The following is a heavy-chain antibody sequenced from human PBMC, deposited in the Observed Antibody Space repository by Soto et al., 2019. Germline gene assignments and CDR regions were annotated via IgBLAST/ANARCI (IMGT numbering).Heavy chain of an antibody. CDR3: ARDVLLPNYPEPYNWFDP. CDR2: IYYSGST. V-gene: IGHV4-31*03. J-gene: IGHJ5*02. Sequence: SETMSLTCPVSGGSISSGCYYWSWIRKHPGKGLEWIGYIYYSGSTYYNPSLKSRVTISVDTSKNQFSLKLSSVTAADTAVYYCARDVLLPNYPEPYNWFDPWGQGTLVTVSS. CDR1: GGSISSGCYY. D-gene: IGHD1-7*01.